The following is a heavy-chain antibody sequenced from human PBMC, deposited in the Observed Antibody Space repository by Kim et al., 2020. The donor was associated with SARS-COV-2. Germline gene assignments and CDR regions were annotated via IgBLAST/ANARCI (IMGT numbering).Heavy chain of an antibody. CDR3: ARGRAHDYNYGMDV. CDR1: GGSFSGYY. Sequence: ETLSLTCAVYGGSFSGYYWSWIRQPPGKGLEWIGEINHSGSTNYNPSLKSRVTISVDTSKNQFSLKLSSVTAADTAVYYCARGRAHDYNYGMDVWGQGTTVTVSS. CDR2: INHSGST. J-gene: IGHJ6*02. V-gene: IGHV4-34*01.